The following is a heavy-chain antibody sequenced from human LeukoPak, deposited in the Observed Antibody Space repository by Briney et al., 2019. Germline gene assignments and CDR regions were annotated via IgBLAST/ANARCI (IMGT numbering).Heavy chain of an antibody. CDR3: ARVGLGYCSSTSCFLGMDV. CDR1: GGSFSGYY. D-gene: IGHD2-2*01. Sequence: PSETLSVTCAVYGGSFSGYYWSWIRQPPGKGLEWIGEINHSGSTNYNPSLKSRVTISVDTSKNQFSLKLSSVTAADTAVYYCARVGLGYCSSTSCFLGMDVWGQGTTVTVSS. J-gene: IGHJ6*02. CDR2: INHSGST. V-gene: IGHV4-34*01.